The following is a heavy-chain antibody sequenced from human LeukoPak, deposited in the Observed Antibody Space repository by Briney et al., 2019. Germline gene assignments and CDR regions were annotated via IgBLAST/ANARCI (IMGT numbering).Heavy chain of an antibody. CDR2: SSGGST. CDR1: GFTFSSYA. CDR3: AKDPVLSRPLGWFDP. Sequence: GGSLRLSCAASGFTFSSYAMSWVRQAPGKGLEWVSASSGGSTYYADSVKGRFTISRDNSKSTLYLQMNSLRAEDTAVYYCAKDPVLSRPLGWFDPWGQGTLVTVSS. J-gene: IGHJ5*02. V-gene: IGHV3-23*01. D-gene: IGHD1-14*01.